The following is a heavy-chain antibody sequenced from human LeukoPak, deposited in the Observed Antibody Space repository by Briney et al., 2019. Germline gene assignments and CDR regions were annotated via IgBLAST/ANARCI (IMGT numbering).Heavy chain of an antibody. D-gene: IGHD3-10*01. CDR1: GGSLSSYY. CDR2: IYYSGNT. J-gene: IGHJ4*02. Sequence: SETLSLTCTVSGGSLSSYYWNWIRQPPGKGLEYIGYIYYSGNTNYNPSLKSRVTISVDTSKNQFSLKLSSVTAADTAVYYCARYVVYGSGKYYFDYWGQGTLVTVSS. CDR3: ARYVVYGSGKYYFDY. V-gene: IGHV4-59*08.